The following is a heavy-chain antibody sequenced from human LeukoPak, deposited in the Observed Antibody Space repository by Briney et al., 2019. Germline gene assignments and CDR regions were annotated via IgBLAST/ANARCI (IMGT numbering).Heavy chain of an antibody. Sequence: GGSLRLSCAASGFTFSSYSMNWVRQAPGKGLEWVSSISTSSSYIYYADSVKGRFTISRDNARNSLYLQMNSLRAEDTAVYYCARDRDWNSGFDYWGQGTLVTVSS. V-gene: IGHV3-21*01. CDR3: ARDRDWNSGFDY. J-gene: IGHJ4*02. D-gene: IGHD1-7*01. CDR1: GFTFSSYS. CDR2: ISTSSSYI.